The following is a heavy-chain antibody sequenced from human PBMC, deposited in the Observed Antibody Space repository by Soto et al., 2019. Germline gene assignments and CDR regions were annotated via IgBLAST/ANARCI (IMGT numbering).Heavy chain of an antibody. CDR2: ISTTGTYT. J-gene: IGHJ6*02. V-gene: IGHV3-21*01. CDR3: AGAKAATGIPGYYYGLDV. CDR1: GFTFSSYT. Sequence: GGSLRLSCAASGFTFSSYTVNWVRQAPGKGLEWVSAISTTGTYTYYADSLEGRFTISRDNTKNSLSLQMNSLRAEDTAVYYCAGAKAATGIPGYYYGLDVWGQGTTVTVSS. D-gene: IGHD6-13*01.